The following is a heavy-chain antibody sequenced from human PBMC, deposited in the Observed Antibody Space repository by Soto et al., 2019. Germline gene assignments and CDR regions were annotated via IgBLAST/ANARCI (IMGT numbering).Heavy chain of an antibody. J-gene: IGHJ4*02. V-gene: IGHV3-7*01. Sequence: EVQLVESGGGLVQPGGSLRLSCAASGFTFSSYGMSWVRQAPGKGLEWVANIKQDGSEKYYVDSVKGRFTISRDNAKNSLYLQMNGLRAEDTAVYYCARAEEVAVAGDYWGQGTLVTVSS. D-gene: IGHD6-19*01. CDR1: GFTFSSYG. CDR2: IKQDGSEK. CDR3: ARAEEVAVAGDY.